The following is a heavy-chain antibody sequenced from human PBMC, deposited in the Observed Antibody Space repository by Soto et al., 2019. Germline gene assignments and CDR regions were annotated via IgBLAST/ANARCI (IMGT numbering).Heavy chain of an antibody. Sequence: EVHLVESGGGLVKPGESLRLSCIVSGFSYSNFAMNWVRQAPGKGLEWVSSISSRSSYIYYADSVKGRFTIYRDNAKNSLDLQMNSLRAADTAVYYCARTGVTNGVSFVLAQMDVWGQGTTVTVSS. D-gene: IGHD3-10*01. V-gene: IGHV3-21*01. CDR2: ISSRSSYI. CDR1: GFSYSNFA. J-gene: IGHJ6*02. CDR3: ARTGVTNGVSFVLAQMDV.